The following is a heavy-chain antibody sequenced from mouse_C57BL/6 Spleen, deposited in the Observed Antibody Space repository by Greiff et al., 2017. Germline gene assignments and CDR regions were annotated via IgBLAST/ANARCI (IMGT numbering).Heavy chain of an antibody. Sequence: VQLQQPGAELVKPGASVKLSCKASGYTFTSYWLHWVKQRPGQGLEWIGMIHPNSGSTNYNEKFKSKAKLTVDKSSSTAYMQLSSLTSEDSAVYYCARDYYGSSSYYFDNWGQGTTRTVSS. CDR3: ARDYYGSSSYYFDN. CDR1: GYTFTSYW. J-gene: IGHJ2*01. CDR2: IHPNSGST. D-gene: IGHD1-1*01. V-gene: IGHV1-64*01.